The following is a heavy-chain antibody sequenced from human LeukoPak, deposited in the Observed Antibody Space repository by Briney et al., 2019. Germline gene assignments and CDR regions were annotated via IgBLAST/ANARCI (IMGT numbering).Heavy chain of an antibody. D-gene: IGHD6-6*01. CDR1: GGSMSSYY. CDR2: VYYSGST. Sequence: SETLSLTCTIPGGSMSSYYWSWIRQPPGKGLEWIGYVYYSGSTKYNPSLKSRVTISVDTSKNQFSLNLRSVTAADTAIYYCARGAQQVVWAWFDPWGQGTLVTVSS. J-gene: IGHJ5*02. CDR3: ARGAQQVVWAWFDP. V-gene: IGHV4-59*01.